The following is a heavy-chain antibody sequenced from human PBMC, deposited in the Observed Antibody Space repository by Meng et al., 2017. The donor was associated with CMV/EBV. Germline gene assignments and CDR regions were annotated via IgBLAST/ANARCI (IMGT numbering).Heavy chain of an antibody. CDR3: TRHLIRYPTGRGY. Sequence: GGSLRLSCAASGFTFSGSAMHWVRQASGKGLEWVGRIRSKANSYANAYAASVKGRFTISRDDSKITAYLQMNSQKTEYTAVYYCTRHLIRYPTGRGYWGQGTPVTVSS. D-gene: IGHD3-10*01. J-gene: IGHJ4*02. V-gene: IGHV3-73*01. CDR1: GFTFSGSA. CDR2: IRSKANSYAN.